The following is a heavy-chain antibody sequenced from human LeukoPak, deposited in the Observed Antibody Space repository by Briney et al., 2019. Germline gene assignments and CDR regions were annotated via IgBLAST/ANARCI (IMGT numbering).Heavy chain of an antibody. V-gene: IGHV4-4*07. D-gene: IGHD3-10*01. CDR2: IYTNGNT. Sequence: SETLSLTCTVSGASMTNYYWNWIRQPPGKGLEWIGRIYTNGNTKYNPSLNSRVTMSVDTSKNQFSLRLSSVTAADTAVYYCARGGVPGAGNWFDPWGQGSLVTVSS. J-gene: IGHJ5*02. CDR1: GASMTNYY. CDR3: ARGGVPGAGNWFDP.